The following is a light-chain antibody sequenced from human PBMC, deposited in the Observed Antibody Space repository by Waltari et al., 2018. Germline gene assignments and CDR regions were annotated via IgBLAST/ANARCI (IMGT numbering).Light chain of an antibody. CDR1: PSVSSN. Sequence: VMTQPPATLPGSPGERATLSCRASPSVSSNLAWYQQKPGQAPRLLIYGASTRATGIPARFSGSGSGTEFTLTISSLQSEDFAVYYCQQYNNWPPWTFGQGTKVEIK. J-gene: IGKJ1*01. CDR3: QQYNNWPPWT. V-gene: IGKV3-15*01. CDR2: GAS.